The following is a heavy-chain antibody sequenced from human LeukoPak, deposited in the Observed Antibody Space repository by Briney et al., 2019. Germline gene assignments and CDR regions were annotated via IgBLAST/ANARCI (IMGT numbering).Heavy chain of an antibody. V-gene: IGHV1-8*03. Sequence: ASVKVSCKASGYTFTRYDINWVRQATGQGLEWMGWMNPDSGNTGYAQKFQGRVTITRNTSISTAYMELSSLRSEDTAVYYCAREAVAARGYWFDPWGQGTLVTVSS. CDR3: AREAVAARGYWFDP. D-gene: IGHD6-6*01. CDR2: MNPDSGNT. J-gene: IGHJ5*02. CDR1: GYTFTRYD.